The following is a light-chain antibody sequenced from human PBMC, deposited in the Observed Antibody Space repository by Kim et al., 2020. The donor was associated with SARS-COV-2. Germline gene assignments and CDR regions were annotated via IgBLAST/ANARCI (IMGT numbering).Light chain of an antibody. CDR2: DNN. CDR1: SSNIGNNY. CDR3: GTWDSSLSAEV. Sequence: GQNVNISCSGSSSNIGNNYVSWYQQLPGTAPKLLIYDNNSRPSGIPDRFSDSKSGTSATLGITELQTGDEADYYCGTWDSSLSAEVFGTGTKVTVL. J-gene: IGLJ1*01. V-gene: IGLV1-51*01.